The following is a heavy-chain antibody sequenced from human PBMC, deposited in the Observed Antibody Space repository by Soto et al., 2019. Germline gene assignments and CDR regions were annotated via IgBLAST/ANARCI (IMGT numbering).Heavy chain of an antibody. V-gene: IGHV3-23*01. CDR1: GFTISNFA. D-gene: IGHD3-9*01. CDR3: AKGRNYDILTAHNAFDY. J-gene: IGHJ4*02. CDR2: VSGLGGGT. Sequence: GESLKISCAASGFTISNFATSWVRQAPGKGLEWVSSVSGLGGGTYYADSVKGRFTISRDNSKNTLFLQMSSLTAEDTARYYCAKGRNYDILTAHNAFDYWGQGTQVTVSS.